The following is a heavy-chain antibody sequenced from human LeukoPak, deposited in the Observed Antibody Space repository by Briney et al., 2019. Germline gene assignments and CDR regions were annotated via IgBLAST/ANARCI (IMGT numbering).Heavy chain of an antibody. CDR2: IYYSGNT. D-gene: IGHD3/OR15-3a*01. Sequence: SETLSLTCTVSGVSISSSNSYWGWIRQPPGKGLEWIGSIYYSGNTYYNASLKSQVSISIDTSKNQFSLRLTSVTAADTAVYYCARQTGSGLFILPGGQGTLVTVSS. CDR1: GVSISSSNSY. V-gene: IGHV4-39*01. J-gene: IGHJ4*02. CDR3: ARQTGSGLFILP.